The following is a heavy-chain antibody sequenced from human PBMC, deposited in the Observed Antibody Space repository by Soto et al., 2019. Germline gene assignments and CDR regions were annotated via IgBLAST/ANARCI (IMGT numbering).Heavy chain of an antibody. V-gene: IGHV1-18*01. D-gene: IGHD3-22*01. CDR2: ISAYNGNT. CDR1: GYTFTSYG. Sequence: ASVKVSCKASGYTFTSYGISWVRQAPGQGLEWMGWISAYNGNTNYAQKLQGRVTMTTDTSTSTAYMELRSLRSDDTAVYYCARDKYDYYDSSGVWFDPWGQGTLVTVSS. CDR3: ARDKYDYYDSSGVWFDP. J-gene: IGHJ5*02.